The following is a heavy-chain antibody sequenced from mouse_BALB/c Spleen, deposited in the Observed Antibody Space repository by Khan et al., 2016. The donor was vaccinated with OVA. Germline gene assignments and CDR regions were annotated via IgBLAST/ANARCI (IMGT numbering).Heavy chain of an antibody. V-gene: IGHV1S81*02. Sequence: VELVESGAELVKPGASVKLSCKASGYTFTSFYIYWVKQRPGQGLEGVGEINPSNGVTNFNEKFKSKATLTVDKSSSTAYMQLSSLTSEDSAVYYCTRGGYGSPFACWGQGTLVTVS. CDR3: TRGGYGSPFAC. CDR2: INPSNGVT. CDR1: GYTFTSFY. J-gene: IGHJ3*01. D-gene: IGHD1-1*01.